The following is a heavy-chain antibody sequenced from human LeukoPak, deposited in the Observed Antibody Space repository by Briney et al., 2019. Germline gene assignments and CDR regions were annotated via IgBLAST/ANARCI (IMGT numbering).Heavy chain of an antibody. D-gene: IGHD6-13*01. CDR2: IYYSGST. CDR3: ASEAIAAAGRDGV. CDR1: GGSISSSSYY. Sequence: SETLSLTCTVSGGSISSSSYYWGWIRQPPGKGLEWIGSIYYSGSTYYNPSLKSRVTISVDTSKNQFSLKLSSVTAADTAVYYCASEAIAAAGRDGVWGQGTLVTVSS. J-gene: IGHJ4*02. V-gene: IGHV4-39*07.